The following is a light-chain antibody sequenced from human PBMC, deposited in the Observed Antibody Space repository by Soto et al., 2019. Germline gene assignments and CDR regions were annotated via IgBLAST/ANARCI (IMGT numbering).Light chain of an antibody. Sequence: EVVLTQSPGTLSLSQGERATLSCRASQSVSSYLAWYQQKPGQAPRLLIYGASTRATGIPARFSGSGSGTEFTLTISSLQSEDFAVYYCQQYNNWPRTFGQGTNVAIK. CDR1: QSVSSY. CDR2: GAS. J-gene: IGKJ1*01. CDR3: QQYNNWPRT. V-gene: IGKV3-15*01.